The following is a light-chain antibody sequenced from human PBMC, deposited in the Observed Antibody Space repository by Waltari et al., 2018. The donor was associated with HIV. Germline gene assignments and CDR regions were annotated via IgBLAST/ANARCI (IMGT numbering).Light chain of an antibody. CDR1: ESFSRN. J-gene: IGKJ2*01. Sequence: ENVLTQSPTTLSVSPGDRVTLSCGASESFSRNFAWYQQKPGQAPRLLMYDVSTRATGTPARFSGSGSGTQFTLTISSLQSEDFALYFCQQYNHWPPGYIFGQGTKLVIK. V-gene: IGKV3D-15*01. CDR2: DVS. CDR3: QQYNHWPPGYI.